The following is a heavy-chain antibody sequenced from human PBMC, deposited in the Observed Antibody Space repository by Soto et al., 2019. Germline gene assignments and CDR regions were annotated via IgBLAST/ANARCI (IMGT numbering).Heavy chain of an antibody. J-gene: IGHJ4*02. V-gene: IGHV4-59*01. D-gene: IGHD3-16*01. CDR1: GGSISSYY. CDR3: ARDVTGNFDY. CDR2: IYYSGST. Sequence: LSLTCTVSGGSISSYYWSWIRQPPGKGLEWIGYIYYSGSTNYNPSLKSRVTISVDTSKNQFSLKLSSVTAADTAVYYCARDVTGNFDYWGQGTLVTVSS.